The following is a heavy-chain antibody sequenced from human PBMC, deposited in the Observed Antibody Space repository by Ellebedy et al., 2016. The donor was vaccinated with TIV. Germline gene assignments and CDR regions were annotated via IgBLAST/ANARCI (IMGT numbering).Heavy chain of an antibody. D-gene: IGHD2-15*01. CDR3: AKAHSAGCLDS. V-gene: IGHV3-43*01. J-gene: IGHJ4*02. Sequence: GESLKISCAASGFTFDDHTMLWVRQGPGRGLEWVSLISWDGGRTHYADSVKGRFTISRDNNRNSLYLQMNSLRTEDTALYFCAKAHSAGCLDSWGQGTLVTVSS. CDR1: GFTFDDHT. CDR2: ISWDGGRT.